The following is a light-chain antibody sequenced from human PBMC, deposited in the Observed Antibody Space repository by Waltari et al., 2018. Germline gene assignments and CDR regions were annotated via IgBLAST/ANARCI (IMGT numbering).Light chain of an antibody. Sequence: QSALTQPAAVSGSPGQSVTISCTGASSDIGRYDIFSWYQQHPGNAPKLVISDFSKRPSGVSDRFSGSKSGDTASLTISGLQFEDEADYYCCSYAGNYVWVFGGGTRLTVL. V-gene: IGLV2-23*02. CDR1: SSDIGRYDI. J-gene: IGLJ3*02. CDR2: DFS. CDR3: CSYAGNYVWV.